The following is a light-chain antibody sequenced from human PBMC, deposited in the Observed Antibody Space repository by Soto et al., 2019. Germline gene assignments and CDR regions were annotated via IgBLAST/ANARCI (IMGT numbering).Light chain of an antibody. CDR2: GAS. CDR1: QSVSSPY. CDR3: QQYGSSPFT. V-gene: IGKV3-20*01. J-gene: IGKJ3*01. Sequence: EVVLTQSPVTLSLSPGERATLSCRASQSVSSPYLAWYQQKPGQPPRLLIYGASSRATDIPDRVIGSGSGTEFTLTIARLAPEDFAMYYCQQYGSSPFTCGPGTKVDI.